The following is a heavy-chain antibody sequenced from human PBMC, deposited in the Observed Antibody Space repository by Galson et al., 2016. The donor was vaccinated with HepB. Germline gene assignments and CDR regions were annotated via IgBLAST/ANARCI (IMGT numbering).Heavy chain of an antibody. CDR3: ARTPSRGGMDV. V-gene: IGHV4-59*01. D-gene: IGHD3-10*01. J-gene: IGHJ6*02. Sequence: SETLSLTCTVSGGSISSYSWSWIRQPPGKGLEWIGYIYYSGSTNYNPPLKSRVTITVDTSKNQFSLKLTSVTTADTAVYYCARTPSRGGMDVWGQGTIVTVS. CDR1: GGSISSYS. CDR2: IYYSGST.